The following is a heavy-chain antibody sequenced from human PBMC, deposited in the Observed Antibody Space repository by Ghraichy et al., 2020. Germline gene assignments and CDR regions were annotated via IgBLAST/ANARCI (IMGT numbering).Heavy chain of an antibody. V-gene: IGHV4-39*01. Sequence: SETLSLTCTVSGGSISSSSYYWGWIRQPPGKGLEWIGSIYYSGSTYYNPSLKSRVTIYVDTSKNQFSLKLSSVTAADTAVYYCVDLNYSSSSKPYWGQGTLVTVSS. D-gene: IGHD6-6*01. CDR1: GGSISSSSYY. CDR3: VDLNYSSSSKPY. J-gene: IGHJ4*02. CDR2: IYYSGST.